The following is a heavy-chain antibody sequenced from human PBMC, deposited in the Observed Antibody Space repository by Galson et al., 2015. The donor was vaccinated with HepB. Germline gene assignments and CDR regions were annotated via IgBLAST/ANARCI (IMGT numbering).Heavy chain of an antibody. V-gene: IGHV1-69*13. CDR2: IIPIFGTA. CDR3: ARVSSTSCYACDAFDI. D-gene: IGHD2-2*01. J-gene: IGHJ3*02. Sequence: SVKVSCKASGGTFSSYAISWVRQAPGQGLEWMGGIIPIFGTASYAQKFQGRVTITADESTSTAYMELSSLRSEDTAVYYCARVSSTSCYACDAFDIWGQGTMVTVSS. CDR1: GGTFSSYA.